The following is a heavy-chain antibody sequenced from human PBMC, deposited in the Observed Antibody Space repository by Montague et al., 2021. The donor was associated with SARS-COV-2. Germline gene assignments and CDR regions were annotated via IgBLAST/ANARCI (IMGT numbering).Heavy chain of an antibody. CDR2: IYCTVVT. V-gene: IGHV4-61*02. CDR3: ARDPHDYGLFDP. CDR1: GGSISSASYY. J-gene: IGHJ5*02. Sequence: TLSLTCTVSGGSISSASYYWSWIRQPAGKGLEWIGRIYCTVVTNYSPSLKSRVTISVDLSKNQFSLKLTSVTAADTAVYYCARDPHDYGLFDPWGQGTLVTVSA. D-gene: IGHD4-17*01.